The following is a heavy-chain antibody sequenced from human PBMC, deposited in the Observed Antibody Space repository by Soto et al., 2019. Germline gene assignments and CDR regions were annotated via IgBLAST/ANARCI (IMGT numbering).Heavy chain of an antibody. V-gene: IGHV1-2*02. CDR1: GYTFTGYY. CDR3: ARVGWNYYYGMDV. Sequence: RASVKVSCKASGYTFTGYYMHWVRQAPGQGLEWMGWINPNSGGTNYAQKFQGRVTMTRDTSISTAYMELSRLRSDDTAVYYCARVGWNYYYGMDVWGQGTTVTVSS. J-gene: IGHJ6*02. D-gene: IGHD6-19*01. CDR2: INPNSGGT.